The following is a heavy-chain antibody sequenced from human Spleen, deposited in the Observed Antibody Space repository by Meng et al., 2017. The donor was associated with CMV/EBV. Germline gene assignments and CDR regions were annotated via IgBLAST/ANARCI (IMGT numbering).Heavy chain of an antibody. CDR2: VSAENGDT. V-gene: IGHV1-18*01. Sequence: QIQLVQSGPELRRPGARVKVSCKASGYNFDIYGITWVRQAPGQGLEWVGWVSAENGDTDYGQKFQGRVTVTADAFTNTAYMEMRSLRSDDSAMYYCARAGAAVTTHFDFWGQGTLVTVS. CDR3: ARAGAAVTTHFDF. J-gene: IGHJ4*02. CDR1: GYNFDIYG. D-gene: IGHD4-17*01.